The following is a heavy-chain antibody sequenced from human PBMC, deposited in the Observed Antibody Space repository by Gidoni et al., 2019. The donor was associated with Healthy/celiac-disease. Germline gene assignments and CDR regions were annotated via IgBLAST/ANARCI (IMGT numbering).Heavy chain of an antibody. CDR2: ISSSSSTI. J-gene: IGHJ5*02. D-gene: IGHD6-13*01. CDR3: ARDLRYSSSWYGWFDP. CDR1: GFTFSSYS. Sequence: EVQLVESGGGLVQPGGSLRLSCAASGFTFSSYSMNWVRQAPGKGLEWVSYISSSSSTIYYADSVKGRFTISRDNAKNSLYLQMNSLRDEDTAVYYCARDLRYSSSWYGWFDPWGQGTLVTVSS. V-gene: IGHV3-48*02.